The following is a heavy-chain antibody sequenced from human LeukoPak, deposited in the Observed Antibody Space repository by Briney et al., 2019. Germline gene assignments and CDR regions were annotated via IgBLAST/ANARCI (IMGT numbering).Heavy chain of an antibody. CDR2: INHSGST. J-gene: IGHJ5*02. CDR3: ARLYRYYYGSGSPDNWFDP. D-gene: IGHD3-10*01. CDR1: GGSFSGYY. Sequence: SETLSLTCAVHGGSFSGYYWSWIRQPPGKGLEWIGEINHSGSTNYNPSLKSRVTISVDTSKNQFSLKLSSVTAADTAVYYCARLYRYYYGSGSPDNWFDPWGQGILVTVSS. V-gene: IGHV4-34*01.